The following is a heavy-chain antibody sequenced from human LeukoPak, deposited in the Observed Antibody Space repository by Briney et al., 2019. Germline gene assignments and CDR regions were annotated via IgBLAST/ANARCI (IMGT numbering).Heavy chain of an antibody. CDR3: AKLEVDYYDSSGYPD. Sequence: PGGSLRLSCAASGFTFSSYAMSWVRQAPGKGLEWGSAISGSGGSTYYADSVKGRFTISRDNSKNTLYLQMNSLRAEDTAVYYCAKLEVDYYDSSGYPDWGQGTLVTVSS. D-gene: IGHD3-22*01. J-gene: IGHJ4*02. CDR1: GFTFSSYA. V-gene: IGHV3-23*01. CDR2: ISGSGGST.